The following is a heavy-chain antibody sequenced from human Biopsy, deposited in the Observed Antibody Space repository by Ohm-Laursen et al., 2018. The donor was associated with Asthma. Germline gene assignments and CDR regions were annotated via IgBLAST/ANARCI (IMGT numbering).Heavy chain of an antibody. D-gene: IGHD3-22*01. CDR2: IYYSGST. CDR1: YGSITSGGYY. V-gene: IGHV4-31*03. Sequence: TLSLTCTVSYGSITSGGYYWTRIRQHPGKGLEWIGFIYYSGSTYYIPSLKSRVSISIDTSKNQFSLKLSYVTAADTAVYYCARAQDYYDSRGYYRSFDYWGQGTLVTVSS. J-gene: IGHJ4*02. CDR3: ARAQDYYDSRGYYRSFDY.